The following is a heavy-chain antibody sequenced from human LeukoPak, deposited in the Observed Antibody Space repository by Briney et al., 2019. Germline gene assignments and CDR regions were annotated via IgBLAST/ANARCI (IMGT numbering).Heavy chain of an antibody. CDR1: GGTFSSYA. Sequence: GASVKVSCKASGGTFSSYAISWVRQAPGQGLEWMGGIIPIFGTANYAQKFQGRVTITADESTSTAYMELSSLRSEDTAVYYCARDVYYDSSGYYGYWGQGTLVTVSS. D-gene: IGHD3-22*01. J-gene: IGHJ4*02. V-gene: IGHV1-69*13. CDR3: ARDVYYDSSGYYGY. CDR2: IIPIFGTA.